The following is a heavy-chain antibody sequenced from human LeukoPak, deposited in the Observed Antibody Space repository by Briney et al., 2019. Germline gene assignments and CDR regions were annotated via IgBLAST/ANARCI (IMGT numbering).Heavy chain of an antibody. J-gene: IGHJ3*02. CDR3: AKLWITSRFAFDI. CDR1: GFTFSSYA. Sequence: GGSLRLSCAASGFTFSSYAMSWVRQAPGKGLEWVSAVISSGGSTYYADSLKGRFTISRDNSKNTLYLQMNSLRAEDTAVYYCAKLWITSRFAFDIWGQGTMVTVSS. D-gene: IGHD1-1*01. V-gene: IGHV3-23*01. CDR2: VISSGGST.